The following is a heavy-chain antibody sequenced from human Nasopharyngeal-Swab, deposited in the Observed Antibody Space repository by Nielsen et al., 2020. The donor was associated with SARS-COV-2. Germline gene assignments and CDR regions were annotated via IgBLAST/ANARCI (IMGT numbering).Heavy chain of an antibody. Sequence: GGSLRLSCAASGFTFSSYAMSWVRQAPGKGLEWVSSISGSGDTTYCAGSVKGRFTISRDNSKNTLYLQLNSLRAEDTAVYYCAKGAVGGAVAGTQYFQHWGQGTQVTVSS. CDR3: AKGAVGGAVAGTQYFQH. CDR1: GFTFSSYA. V-gene: IGHV3-23*01. J-gene: IGHJ1*01. D-gene: IGHD6-19*01. CDR2: ISGSGDTT.